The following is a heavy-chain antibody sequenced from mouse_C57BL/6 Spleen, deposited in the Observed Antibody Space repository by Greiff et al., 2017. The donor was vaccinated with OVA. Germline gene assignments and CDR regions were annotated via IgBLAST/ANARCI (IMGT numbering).Heavy chain of an antibody. D-gene: IGHD6-1*01. J-gene: IGHJ1*03. V-gene: IGHV5-4*03. CDR3: AGDLQWNHRYIED. CDR2: ISDGGSYT. CDR1: GFTFSSYA. Sequence: EVKLVESGGGLVKPGGSLKLSCAASGFTFSSYAMPWVRQTPEKRLEWVATISDGGSYTYYPDNVKGRFTISGDNDKNNQYLQRSQLKSEDTAMYYWAGDLQWNHRYIEDWGTGTTVTVSS.